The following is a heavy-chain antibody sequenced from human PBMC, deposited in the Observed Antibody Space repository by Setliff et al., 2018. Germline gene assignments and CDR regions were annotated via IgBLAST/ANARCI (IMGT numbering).Heavy chain of an antibody. V-gene: IGHV3-74*01. J-gene: IGHJ4*02. CDR3: ARDLVGATADF. CDR1: GFAFSSIW. D-gene: IGHD1-26*01. Sequence: PGGSLRLSCAASASGFAFSSIWMNWVRQAPGKGLEWVSRINIDGRSINYADSVRGRFTISRDNAKNTVYLQMNSLRGDDTAVYHCARDLVGATADFWGRGTLVTV. CDR2: INIDGRSI.